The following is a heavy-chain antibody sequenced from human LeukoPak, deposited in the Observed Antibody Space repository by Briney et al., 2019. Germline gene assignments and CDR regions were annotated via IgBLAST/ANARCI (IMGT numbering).Heavy chain of an antibody. CDR3: AKDASSSWRWGAFDI. D-gene: IGHD6-13*01. CDR2: IRSKANSYAT. J-gene: IGHJ3*02. Sequence: SGGSLRLSCAASGFTFSGSAMHWVRQASGKGLEWVGRIRSKANSYATAYAASVKGRFTISRDSSKNTLYLQMNSLRAEDTAVYYCAKDASSSWRWGAFDIWGQGTMVTVSS. V-gene: IGHV3-73*01. CDR1: GFTFSGSA.